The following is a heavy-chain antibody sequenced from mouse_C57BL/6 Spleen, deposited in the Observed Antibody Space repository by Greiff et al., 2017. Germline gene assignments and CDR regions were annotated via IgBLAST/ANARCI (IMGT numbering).Heavy chain of an antibody. Sequence: EVKVVESGGGLVQPGGSMKLSCVASGFTFSNYWMNWVRQSPEKGLEWVAQIRLKSDNYATHYAESVKGRFTISRDDSKSSVYLQMNNLRAEDTGIYYCTYYYGSSSFAYWGQGTLVTVSA. D-gene: IGHD1-1*01. CDR3: TYYYGSSSFAY. CDR2: IRLKSDNYAT. J-gene: IGHJ3*01. CDR1: GFTFSNYW. V-gene: IGHV6-3*01.